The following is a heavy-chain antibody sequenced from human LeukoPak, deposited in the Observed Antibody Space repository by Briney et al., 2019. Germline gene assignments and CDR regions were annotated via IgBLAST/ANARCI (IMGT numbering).Heavy chain of an antibody. V-gene: IGHV3-49*04. CDR3: TKESSGWYEGWFDP. Sequence: PGRSLRLSCTASGFTFGDYAMSWVRQAPGKGLEWVGFIRSKAYGGTTEYAASVKGRFTISRDVSKSIAYLQMNSLKTEDTAVYYCTKESSGWYEGWFDPWGQGTLVTVSS. D-gene: IGHD6-19*01. J-gene: IGHJ5*02. CDR1: GFTFGDYA. CDR2: IRSKAYGGTT.